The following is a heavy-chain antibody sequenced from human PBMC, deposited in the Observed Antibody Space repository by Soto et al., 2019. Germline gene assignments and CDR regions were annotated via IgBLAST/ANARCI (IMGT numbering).Heavy chain of an antibody. J-gene: IGHJ3*02. CDR3: TIEVVVITSDAFDI. Sequence: EVQLVESGGGLVKPGGSLRLSCAASGFTFSNAWMNWVRQAPGKGLEWVGRIKSKTDGGTTDYAAPVKGRFTISRDHTENTVYQQMKSMTPDDTVVYYCTIEVVVITSDAFDIWGQGTKVTVSS. V-gene: IGHV3-15*07. D-gene: IGHD3-22*01. CDR1: GFTFSNAW. CDR2: IKSKTDGGTT.